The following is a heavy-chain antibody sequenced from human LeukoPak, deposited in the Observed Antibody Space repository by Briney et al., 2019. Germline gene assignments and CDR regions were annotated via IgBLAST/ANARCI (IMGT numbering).Heavy chain of an antibody. Sequence: GGSLRLSCAASGFSFDDYAMHWVRQAPGKGLEWVSRISWDGGSTYYADSVKGRFTISRDNSKNSLHLQMNSLRAEDTALYHCAKESDYVYYYCGMDVWGKGTTVTVSS. CDR1: GFSFDDYA. CDR2: ISWDGGST. V-gene: IGHV3-43D*04. CDR3: AKESDYVYYYCGMDV. D-gene: IGHD4-17*01. J-gene: IGHJ6*04.